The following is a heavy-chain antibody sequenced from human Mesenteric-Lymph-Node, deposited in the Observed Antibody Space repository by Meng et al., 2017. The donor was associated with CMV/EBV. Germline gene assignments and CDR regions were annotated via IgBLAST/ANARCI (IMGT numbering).Heavy chain of an antibody. D-gene: IGHD3-3*01. CDR3: ARGRGSGYPQGGYFQH. Sequence: SETLSLTCTVSGGSISYYYWTWIRQSPGKGLEWIGYISDTGSTTDNPSLKSRVTLSIDTSKNQFSLKLRSVTAADTAIYYCARGRGSGYPQGGYFQHWGQGTLVTVSS. J-gene: IGHJ1*01. CDR1: GGSISYYY. V-gene: IGHV4-59*01. CDR2: ISDTGST.